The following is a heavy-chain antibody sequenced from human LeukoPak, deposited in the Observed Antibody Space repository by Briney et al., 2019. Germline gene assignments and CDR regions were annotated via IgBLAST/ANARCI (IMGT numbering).Heavy chain of an antibody. V-gene: IGHV3-30*18. D-gene: IGHD3-16*01. CDR1: GFIFSSYG. CDR2: MSFDGINK. CDR3: AKGGGGGEDFNY. J-gene: IGHJ4*02. Sequence: GGSLRLSCAASGFIFSSYGMHWVRQAPGKGLEWVATMSFDGINKYYADSVKGRLTISRDNSKNTLYLQMNSLRAEDTAVYYCAKGGGGGEDFNYWGQGTLVIVSS.